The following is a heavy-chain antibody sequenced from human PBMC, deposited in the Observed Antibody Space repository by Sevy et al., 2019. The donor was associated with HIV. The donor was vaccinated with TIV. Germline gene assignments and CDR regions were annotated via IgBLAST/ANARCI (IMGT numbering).Heavy chain of an antibody. J-gene: IGHJ5*02. Sequence: ASVKVSCKASGYTFTGYYMHWVRQAPGQGLEWMGWINPNSGGTNYAQKFQGRVTMTRDTSISTAYMELCRLRSDDTAVYYCARASAVTIFGVATRYPLNWFDPWGQGTLVTVSS. CDR3: ARASAVTIFGVATRYPLNWFDP. D-gene: IGHD3-3*01. CDR2: INPNSGGT. V-gene: IGHV1-2*02. CDR1: GYTFTGYY.